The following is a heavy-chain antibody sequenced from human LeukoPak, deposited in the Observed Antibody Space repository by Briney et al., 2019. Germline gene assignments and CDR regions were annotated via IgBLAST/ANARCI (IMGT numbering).Heavy chain of an antibody. Sequence: SETLSLTCTVSGVSISSSNYFWAWIRQSPGKGLEWIGSIYFRGSISSSLSLKSRVTISIDASKNQFSLKLTSVTAADTAVYYCAREDRYCSSTSCYTWDYWGQGTLVAV. CDR1: GVSISSSNYF. CDR2: IYFRGSI. D-gene: IGHD2-2*02. J-gene: IGHJ4*02. CDR3: AREDRYCSSTSCYTWDY. V-gene: IGHV4-39*07.